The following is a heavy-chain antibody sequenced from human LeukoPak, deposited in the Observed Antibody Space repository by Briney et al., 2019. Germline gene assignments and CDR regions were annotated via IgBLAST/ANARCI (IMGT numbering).Heavy chain of an antibody. CDR3: ARDPSEASHPYYFDY. V-gene: IGHV3-21*01. CDR2: IGSSGRYI. Sequence: GGSLRLSCAASGFTFSTYTMNWVRLAPGKGLEWVSSIGSSGRYIYYADSVKGRFTISRDNAKNSLYLQMDSLRAEDTAVYSCARDPSEASHPYYFDYWGRGTLVTVSS. CDR1: GFTFSTYT. J-gene: IGHJ4*02.